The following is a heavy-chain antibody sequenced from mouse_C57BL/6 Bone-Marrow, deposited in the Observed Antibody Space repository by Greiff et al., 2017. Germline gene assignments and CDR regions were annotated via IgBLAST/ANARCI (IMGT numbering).Heavy chain of an antibody. CDR2: IYPGGGYT. CDR1: GYTFTNYW. V-gene: IGHV1-63*01. D-gene: IGHD1-1*01. Sequence: VQLQQSGAELVRPGTSVKMSCKASGYTFTNYWIGWAKQRPGHGLEWIGDIYPGGGYTNYNEKFKGKATLTADKSSSTAYMQFSSLTSEDAAIYYGARRSSLVVPYYFDYWGQGTTLTVSS. J-gene: IGHJ2*01. CDR3: ARRSSLVVPYYFDY.